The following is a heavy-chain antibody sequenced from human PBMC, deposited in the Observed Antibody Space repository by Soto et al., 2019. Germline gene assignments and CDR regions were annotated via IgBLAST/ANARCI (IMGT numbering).Heavy chain of an antibody. J-gene: IGHJ6*03. CDR3: AKLWYIWGSYRSPKGYMDV. CDR1: GFTFSSYG. Sequence: QVQLVESGGGVVQPGRSLRLSCAASGFTFSSYGMHWVRQAPGKGLEWVAVISYDGSNKYYADSVKGRFTISRDNSKNTLYLQMNSRRAEDTAVYYCAKLWYIWGSYRSPKGYMDVWGKGTTVTVSS. V-gene: IGHV3-30*18. CDR2: ISYDGSNK. D-gene: IGHD3-16*02.